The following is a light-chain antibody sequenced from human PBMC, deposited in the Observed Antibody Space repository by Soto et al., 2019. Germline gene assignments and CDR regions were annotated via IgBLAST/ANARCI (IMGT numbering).Light chain of an antibody. V-gene: IGKV1-5*01. J-gene: IGKJ3*01. Sequence: DIQMTQSPSTLSASVGDRVTITCRASQSISSRLAWYQQKPGKAPKLLIYDASSLESGVPSRFSGSGSGTEVTLTISRLQPADFATYYCQQYNSYLFTFGPGTKVDIK. CDR1: QSISSR. CDR3: QQYNSYLFT. CDR2: DAS.